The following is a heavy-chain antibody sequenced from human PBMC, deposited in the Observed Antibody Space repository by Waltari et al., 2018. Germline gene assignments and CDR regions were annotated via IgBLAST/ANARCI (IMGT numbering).Heavy chain of an antibody. CDR2: ISSNGGST. J-gene: IGHJ4*02. Sequence: EVQLVESGGGLVQPGGSLRLSCAASGFTFSSYAMHWVRQAPGKGLEYVSAISSNGGSTYYANSVKGRFTISRDNSKNTLYLQMGSLRAEDMAVYYCARGYGSGSSPNTDYWGQGTLVTVSS. CDR3: ARGYGSGSSPNTDY. V-gene: IGHV3-64*01. D-gene: IGHD3-10*01. CDR1: GFTFSSYA.